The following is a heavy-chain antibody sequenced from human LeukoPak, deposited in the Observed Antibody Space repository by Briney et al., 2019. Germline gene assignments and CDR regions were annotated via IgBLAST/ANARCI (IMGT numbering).Heavy chain of an antibody. CDR2: ISYDGSDK. D-gene: IGHD3-3*01. Sequence: GGSLRLSCAASEFTFDNFAMHWVRQAPGKGLEWVAFISYDGSDKYYADSVKGRFTISRDNSKNTLYLQMNSLRAEDTAVYYCAREVTIFGVVALDYWGQGTLVTVSS. CDR3: AREVTIFGVVALDY. J-gene: IGHJ4*02. CDR1: EFTFDNFA. V-gene: IGHV3-30-3*01.